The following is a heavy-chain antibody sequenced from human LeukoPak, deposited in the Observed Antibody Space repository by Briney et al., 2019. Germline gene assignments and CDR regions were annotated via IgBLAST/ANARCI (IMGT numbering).Heavy chain of an antibody. CDR3: ARVICSGGSCRFDY. CDR1: GDSISSYY. V-gene: IGHV4-59*12. D-gene: IGHD2-15*01. Sequence: SETLSLTCTVSGDSISSYYWSWIRQPPGRGLEWIGYIYYSGSTNYNPSLKSRVTMSVDTSKNQFSLKLSSVTAADTAVYYCARVICSGGSCRFDYWGQGTLVTVSS. CDR2: IYYSGST. J-gene: IGHJ4*02.